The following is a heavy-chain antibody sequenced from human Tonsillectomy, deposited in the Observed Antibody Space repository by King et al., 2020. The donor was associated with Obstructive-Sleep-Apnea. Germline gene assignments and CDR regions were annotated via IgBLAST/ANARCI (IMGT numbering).Heavy chain of an antibody. CDR1: GYTFTDYY. V-gene: IGHV1-2*02. CDR3: ARDGAAELLRRSNCFDS. Sequence: QLVQSGAEVKKPGASVKVSCKASGYTFTDYYMHWVRQAPGQGLEWMGWINPNSGGTNYAQKFQGRVTMTRDTYISTAYLELRRLRSDDTAVYYCARDGAAELLRRSNCFDSWGQGTLVTVSS. J-gene: IGHJ4*02. CDR2: INPNSGGT. D-gene: IGHD6-25*01.